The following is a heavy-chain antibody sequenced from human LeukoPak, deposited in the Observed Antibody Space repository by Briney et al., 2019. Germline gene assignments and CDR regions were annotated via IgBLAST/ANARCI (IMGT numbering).Heavy chain of an antibody. CDR1: GGSISSGDYY. Sequence: SETLSLTCTVSGGSISSGDYYWSWIRQPPGKGLEWIGYIYYSGSTYYNPSLKSRVTISVDTSKNQFSLKLSSVTAADTAVYYCARAPGATDLGGWFDPWGQGTLVTVSP. D-gene: IGHD1-26*01. V-gene: IGHV4-30-4*01. CDR3: ARAPGATDLGGWFDP. CDR2: IYYSGST. J-gene: IGHJ5*02.